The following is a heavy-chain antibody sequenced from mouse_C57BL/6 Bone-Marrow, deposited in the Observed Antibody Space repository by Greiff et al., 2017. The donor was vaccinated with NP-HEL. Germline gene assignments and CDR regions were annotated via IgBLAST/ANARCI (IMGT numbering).Heavy chain of an antibody. Sequence: EVKLMESGEGLVKPGGSLKLSCAASGFTFSSYAMSSVRQTPEKRLEWVAYISSGGDYIYYADTVKGRFTISRDNARNTLYLQMSSLKSQDTAMYYSTRDRDYDSYNSYYAMDYWGQGTSVTVSS. CDR3: TRDRDYDSYNSYYAMDY. J-gene: IGHJ4*01. CDR2: ISSGGDYI. D-gene: IGHD2-3*01. V-gene: IGHV5-9-1*02. CDR1: GFTFSSYA.